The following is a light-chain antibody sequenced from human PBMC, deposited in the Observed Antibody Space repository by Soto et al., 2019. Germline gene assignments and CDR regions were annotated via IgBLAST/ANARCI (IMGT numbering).Light chain of an antibody. CDR2: DVS. Sequence: QSVLTRPASVSGSPGQSITISCTGSSSDIGGYNYVSWYQQHPGKAPKLMIYDVSNRPSGVSNRFSGSKSGNTASLTISGLQAEDEADYYCSSYTGGNTHAFGYGTKVTVL. CDR1: SSDIGGYNY. J-gene: IGLJ1*01. CDR3: SSYTGGNTHA. V-gene: IGLV2-14*01.